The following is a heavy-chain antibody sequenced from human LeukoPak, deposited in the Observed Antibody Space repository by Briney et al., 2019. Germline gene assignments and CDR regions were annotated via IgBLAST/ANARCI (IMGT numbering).Heavy chain of an antibody. CDR1: GFTVSSNY. D-gene: IGHD3-22*01. CDR2: IYSGGST. J-gene: IGHJ4*02. CDR3: ARVKTLYYYDSSGYSD. V-gene: IGHV3-53*01. Sequence: GGSLRLSCAASGFTVSSNYMSWVRQAPGKGLEWVSVIYSGGSTYYADSVKGRFTISRDNSKNTLYLQMNSLRAEDTAVYYCARVKTLYYYDSSGYSDWGQGTLVTVSS.